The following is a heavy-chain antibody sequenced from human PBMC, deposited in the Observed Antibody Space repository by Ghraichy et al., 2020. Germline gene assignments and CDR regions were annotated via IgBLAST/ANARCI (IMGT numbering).Heavy chain of an antibody. D-gene: IGHD5-12*01. V-gene: IGHV4-39*01. CDR1: GGSISSSSYY. Sequence: SQTLSLTCTVSGGSISSSSYYWGWIRQPPGKGLEWIGSIYYSGSTYYNPSLKSRVTISVDTSKNQFSLKLSSVTAADTAVYYCARRGAGDSGYISKPYPPHWFDPWGQGTLVTVSS. J-gene: IGHJ5*02. CDR3: ARRGAGDSGYISKPYPPHWFDP. CDR2: IYYSGST.